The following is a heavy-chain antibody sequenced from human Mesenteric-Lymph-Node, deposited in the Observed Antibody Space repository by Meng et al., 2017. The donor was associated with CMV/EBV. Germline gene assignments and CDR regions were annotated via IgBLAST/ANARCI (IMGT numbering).Heavy chain of an antibody. CDR3: ARRTGMVITIFGVVTPYGMDV. CDR1: GFTFSSYE. D-gene: IGHD3-3*01. Sequence: GGSLRLSCAASGFTFSSYEMNWVRQAPGKGLEWVSYISSSGSTIYYADSVKGRFTISRDNAKNSPYLQMNSLRAEDTAVYYCARRTGMVITIFGVVTPYGMDVWGQGTTVTVSS. J-gene: IGHJ6*02. CDR2: ISSSGSTI. V-gene: IGHV3-48*03.